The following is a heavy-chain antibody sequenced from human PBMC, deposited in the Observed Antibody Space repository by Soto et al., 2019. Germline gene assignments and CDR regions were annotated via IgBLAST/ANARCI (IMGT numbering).Heavy chain of an antibody. CDR2: IYYSGNP. CDR3: ARVSRPGWELLGYYFDY. Sequence: PSETLSLTCTVSGGSISSVDYFWSWIRQRPGKGLEWIGYIYYSGNPYYNPALKTRVTISVDTSKNQFSLKLRSVTAADTAVYYCARVSRPGWELLGYYFDYWGQGALVTV. J-gene: IGHJ4*02. D-gene: IGHD1-26*01. CDR1: GGSISSVDYF. V-gene: IGHV4-31*03.